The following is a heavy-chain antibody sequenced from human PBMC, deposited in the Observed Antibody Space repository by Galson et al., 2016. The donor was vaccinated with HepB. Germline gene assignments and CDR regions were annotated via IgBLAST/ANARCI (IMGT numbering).Heavy chain of an antibody. J-gene: IGHJ4*02. V-gene: IGHV3-9*01. D-gene: IGHD2-21*01. CDR2: ITWNSGAI. Sequence: SLRLSCAASGFTFNEYAMHWVRQAPGKGLEWVSTITWNSGAIAYADSVKGRFTVSRDNAKNSLYLQMNSLRAEDTALYYCAKDAFFALIQGHMDSWGQGTLVTVSS. CDR3: AKDAFFALIQGHMDS. CDR1: GFTFNEYA.